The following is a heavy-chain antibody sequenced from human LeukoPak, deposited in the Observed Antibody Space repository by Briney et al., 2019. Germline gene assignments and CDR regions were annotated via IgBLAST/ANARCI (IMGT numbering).Heavy chain of an antibody. V-gene: IGHV5-51*01. CDR2: IYPGDSDT. J-gene: IGHJ1*01. CDR1: GYSFSNYW. Sequence: GESLKISFKGFGYSFSNYWIGWVRQMPGKGLEWMGIIYPGDSDTRYSPSFQGQVTISADQSINTAYLQWSSLKASDTAIYYCARRAEAAEFFQIWGQGTLVTVSS. CDR3: ARRAEAAEFFQI.